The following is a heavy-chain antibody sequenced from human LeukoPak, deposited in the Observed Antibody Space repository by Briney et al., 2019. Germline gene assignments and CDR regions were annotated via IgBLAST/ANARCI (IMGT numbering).Heavy chain of an antibody. J-gene: IGHJ6*03. Sequence: ASVKVPCKASGYTFTSYGISWVRQAPGQGLEWMGWISAYNGNTNYAQKLQGRVTMTTDTSTSTAYMELRSLRSDDTAVYYCATGSDFWSGRRYYYYMNVWGKGTTVTVSS. V-gene: IGHV1-18*01. D-gene: IGHD3-3*01. CDR2: ISAYNGNT. CDR1: GYTFTSYG. CDR3: ATGSDFWSGRRYYYYMNV.